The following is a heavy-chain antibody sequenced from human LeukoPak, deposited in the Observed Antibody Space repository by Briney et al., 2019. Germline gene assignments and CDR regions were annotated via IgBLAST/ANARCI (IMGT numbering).Heavy chain of an antibody. V-gene: IGHV4-4*07. CDR1: GGSISSYY. J-gene: IGHJ3*02. CDR2: IYTSGST. CDR3: AREILLLSQDAFDI. D-gene: IGHD2-15*01. Sequence: PSETLSLTSTVSGGSISSYYWSWIRQPAGKGLEWIGRIYTSGSTNYNPSLKSRVTMSVDTSKNQFSLKLSSVTAADTAVYYCAREILLLSQDAFDIWGQGTMVTVSS.